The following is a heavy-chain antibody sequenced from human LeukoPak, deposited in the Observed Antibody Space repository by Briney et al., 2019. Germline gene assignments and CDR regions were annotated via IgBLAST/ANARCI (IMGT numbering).Heavy chain of an antibody. CDR1: GGSISSYY. CDR2: IYYSGST. V-gene: IGHV4-59*01. J-gene: IGHJ4*02. D-gene: IGHD3-3*01. CDR3: ATGVGSGYSFDY. Sequence: SETLSLTCTVSGGSISSYYWSWIRQPPGKGLEWIGYIYYSGSTNYNPSLKSRVTISVDTSKNQFSLKLSSVTDADTAVYYCATGVGSGYSFDYWGQGTLVTVSS.